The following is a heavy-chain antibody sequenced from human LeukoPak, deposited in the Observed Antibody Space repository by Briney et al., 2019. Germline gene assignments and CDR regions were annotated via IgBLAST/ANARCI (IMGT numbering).Heavy chain of an antibody. CDR2: INHSGST. Sequence: SETLSLTCAVYGGSFSGYYWSWIRQPPGKGLEWIGEINHSGSTNYNPSLKSRVTISVDTSKNQFSLKLSSVTAADTAVYYCASPGSSGWYVDPYFDYWGQGTLVTVSS. CDR1: GGSFSGYY. CDR3: ASPGSSGWYVDPYFDY. V-gene: IGHV4-34*01. J-gene: IGHJ4*02. D-gene: IGHD6-19*01.